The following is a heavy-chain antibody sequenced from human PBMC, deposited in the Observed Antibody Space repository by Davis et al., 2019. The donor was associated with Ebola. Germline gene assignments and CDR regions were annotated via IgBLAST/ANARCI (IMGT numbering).Heavy chain of an antibody. Sequence: MPSETLSFTCTVSNGSISDSYWSWIRQPPGRGPEWIGYIQHSGNTHYNPSLASRVTISIHTSKNEFSLKLTSVTAADTAVYYCARLRDSSGYSINYFDYWGQGTLVTVSS. CDR2: IQHSGNT. D-gene: IGHD3-22*01. J-gene: IGHJ4*02. CDR3: ARLRDSSGYSINYFDY. CDR1: NGSISDSY. V-gene: IGHV4-59*01.